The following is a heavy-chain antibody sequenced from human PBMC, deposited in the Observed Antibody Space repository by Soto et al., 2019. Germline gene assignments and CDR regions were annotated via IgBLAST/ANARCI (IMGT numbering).Heavy chain of an antibody. CDR3: ARDNRSSSSGNWFDS. CDR1: GGSISSGGYY. Sequence: PSETLSLTCTVSGGSISSGGYYWSWIRQHPGKGLEWIGYIYYSGSTYYNPSLKSRVTISVDTSKNQFSLKLSSVTAADTAVYYCARDNRSSSSGNWFDSWGQGTLVTVSS. D-gene: IGHD6-6*01. J-gene: IGHJ5*01. V-gene: IGHV4-31*03. CDR2: IYYSGST.